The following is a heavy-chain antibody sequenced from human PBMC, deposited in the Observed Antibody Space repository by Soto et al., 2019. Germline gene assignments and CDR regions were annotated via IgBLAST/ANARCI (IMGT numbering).Heavy chain of an antibody. CDR1: GFTFSSYA. CDR3: AKDQQGLRKWWLPYYMDV. D-gene: IGHD2-15*01. Sequence: GGSLRLSCAASGFTFSSYAMSWVRQAPGKGLEWVSAISGSGGSTYYADSVKGRFTISRDNSKNTLYLQMNSLRAEDTAVYYCAKDQQGLRKWWLPYYMDVWGKGTTVTVSS. V-gene: IGHV3-23*01. CDR2: ISGSGGST. J-gene: IGHJ6*03.